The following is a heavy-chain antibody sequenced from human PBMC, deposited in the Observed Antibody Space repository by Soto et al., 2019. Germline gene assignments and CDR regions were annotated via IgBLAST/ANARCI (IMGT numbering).Heavy chain of an antibody. CDR1: EFTFSDYY. Sequence: GGSLRLSCAASEFTFSDYYMSWVRQAPGKGLEWVSYISNIFGSAKYYADSVKGRFTISRDNAKNSVYLQMNNLRAEDTAVYYCARAIGGMVPTFDYWGPGTLVTVSS. V-gene: IGHV3-11*01. D-gene: IGHD3-16*01. J-gene: IGHJ4*02. CDR3: ARAIGGMVPTFDY. CDR2: ISNIFGSAK.